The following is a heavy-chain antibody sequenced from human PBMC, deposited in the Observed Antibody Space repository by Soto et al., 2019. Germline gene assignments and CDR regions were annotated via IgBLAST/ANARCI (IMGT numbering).Heavy chain of an antibody. V-gene: IGHV5-51*01. D-gene: IGHD5-12*01. CDR3: ARRPGDGYQSPFDY. CDR1: GYSFSNYW. Sequence: GESLKISCKGSGYSFSNYWIGWVRQMPGKGLEWMGNIYPADSDTRYSPSFQGLVTISADKSTNTAYLQWNSLKASDTAMYYCARRPGDGYQSPFDYWGQGTLVTVSS. J-gene: IGHJ4*02. CDR2: IYPADSDT.